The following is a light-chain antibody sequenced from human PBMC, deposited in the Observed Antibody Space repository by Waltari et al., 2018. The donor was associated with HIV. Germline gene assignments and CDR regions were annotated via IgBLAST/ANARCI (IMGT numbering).Light chain of an antibody. J-gene: IGLJ3*02. Sequence: QPVLTQPPSASRSPGQRARISCSGTNSNLGNNFVSWFQQVPGGAPKPVIYRNEQRPSGVPERFSAAKSGSSASLAITGLQLDDEAEYFCASWDDKLSHWVFGGGTRLAV. V-gene: IGLV1-47*01. CDR3: ASWDDKLSHWV. CDR2: RNE. CDR1: NSNLGNNF.